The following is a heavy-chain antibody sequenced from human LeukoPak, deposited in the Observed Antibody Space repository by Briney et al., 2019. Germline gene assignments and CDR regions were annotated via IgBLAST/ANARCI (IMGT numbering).Heavy chain of an antibody. CDR3: AKDGAAAALYYYYYMDV. V-gene: IGHV3-30*02. CDR2: IRYDGSNK. J-gene: IGHJ6*03. D-gene: IGHD6-13*01. Sequence: GGSLRLSCAASGFTFSSYGMHWVRQAPGKGLEWEAFIRYDGSNKYYADSVKGRFTISRDNSKNTLYLQMNSLRAEDTAVYYCAKDGAAAALYYYYYMDVWGKGTTVTVSS. CDR1: GFTFSSYG.